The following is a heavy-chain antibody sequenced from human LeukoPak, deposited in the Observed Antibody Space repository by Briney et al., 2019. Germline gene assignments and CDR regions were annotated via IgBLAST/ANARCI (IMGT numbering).Heavy chain of an antibody. CDR1: GGSISSYY. V-gene: IGHV4-59*01. J-gene: IGHJ5*02. CDR3: ARGSTMVRGINWFDP. D-gene: IGHD3-10*01. CDR2: IYYSGST. Sequence: SETLSLTCTVSGGSISSYYWSWIRQPPGKGLEWIGYIYYSGSTSYNPSLRSRVTISVDTSKNQFSLKLSSVTAADTAVDYCARGSTMVRGINWFDPWGQGTLVTVSS.